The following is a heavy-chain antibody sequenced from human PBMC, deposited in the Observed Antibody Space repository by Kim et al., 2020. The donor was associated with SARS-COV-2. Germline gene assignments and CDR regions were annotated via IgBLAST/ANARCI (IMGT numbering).Heavy chain of an antibody. CDR2: IIPIFGTA. CDR3: ARGTLDCGGDCGVFDP. Sequence: SVKVSCKASGGTFSSYAISWVRQAPGQGLEWMGGIIPIFGTANYAQKFQGRVTITADESTSTAYMELSSLRSEDTAVYYCARGTLDCGGDCGVFDPWGQGTLVTVSS. V-gene: IGHV1-69*13. J-gene: IGHJ5*02. D-gene: IGHD2-21*02. CDR1: GGTFSSYA.